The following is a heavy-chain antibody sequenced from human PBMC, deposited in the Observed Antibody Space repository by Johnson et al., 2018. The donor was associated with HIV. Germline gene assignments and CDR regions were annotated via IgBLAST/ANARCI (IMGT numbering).Heavy chain of an antibody. CDR3: AKEGEYFYDSSGFDAFDI. CDR1: GFTFDDYG. J-gene: IGHJ3*02. V-gene: IGHV3-20*04. CDR2: INWNGGNT. Sequence: VQLVESGGGVVRPGGSLRLSCAASGFTFDDYGLSWVRQAPGKGLEWVSGINWNGGNTGYADSVKGRFTISRDNSKNTLYLQMNSLRSEDTAVYYCAKEGEYFYDSSGFDAFDIWGQGTMVTVSS. D-gene: IGHD3-22*01.